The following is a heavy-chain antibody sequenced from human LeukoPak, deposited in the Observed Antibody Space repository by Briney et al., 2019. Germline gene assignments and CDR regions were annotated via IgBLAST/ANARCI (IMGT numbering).Heavy chain of an antibody. CDR3: ASSGEQQLVHYAFDI. V-gene: IGHV4-61*02. CDR2: IYTSGST. J-gene: IGHJ3*02. Sequence: PSETLSLTCTVSGYSISSGSYYWSWIRQPAGKGLEWIGRIYTSGSTNYNPSLKSRVTISVDTSKNQFSLKLSSVTAADTAVYYCASSGEQQLVHYAFDIWGQGTMVTVSS. CDR1: GYSISSGSYY. D-gene: IGHD6-13*01.